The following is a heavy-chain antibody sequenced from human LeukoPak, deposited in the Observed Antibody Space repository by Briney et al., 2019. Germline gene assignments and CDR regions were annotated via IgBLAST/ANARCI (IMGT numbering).Heavy chain of an antibody. CDR1: GFTFSSYA. V-gene: IGHV3-30-3*01. Sequence: GGSLRLSCAASGFTFSSYAMHWVRQAPGKGLEWVAVISYDGSNKYYADSVKGRFTISRDNSKNTLYLQMNSLRAEDTAVYYCARDRIAAAGTEGKYFQHWGQGTLVTVSS. D-gene: IGHD6-13*01. J-gene: IGHJ1*01. CDR2: ISYDGSNK. CDR3: ARDRIAAAGTEGKYFQH.